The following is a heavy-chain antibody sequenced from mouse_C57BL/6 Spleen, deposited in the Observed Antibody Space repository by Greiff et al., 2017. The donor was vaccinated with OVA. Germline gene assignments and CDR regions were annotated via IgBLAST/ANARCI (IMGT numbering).Heavy chain of an antibody. J-gene: IGHJ2*01. V-gene: IGHV5-4*01. CDR2: ISDGGSYT. D-gene: IGHD2-1*01. CDR3: ARGEYGNYLYYFDY. Sequence: EVQRVESGGGLVKPGGSLKLSCAASGFTFSSYAMSWVRQTPEKRLEWVATISDGGSYTYYPDNVKGRFTISRDNAKNNLYLQMSHLKSEDTAMYYCARGEYGNYLYYFDYWGQGTTLTVSS. CDR1: GFTFSSYA.